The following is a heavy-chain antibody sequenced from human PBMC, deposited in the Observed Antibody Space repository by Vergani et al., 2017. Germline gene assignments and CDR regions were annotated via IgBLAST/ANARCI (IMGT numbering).Heavy chain of an antibody. J-gene: IGHJ4*02. D-gene: IGHD3-9*01. CDR2: INPSGGHT. V-gene: IGHV1-46*03. Sequence: QVQVVQSGAEEKKSGASVKVSCKTSGYTFSNYYMHWVRQAPGQGLEWMGIINPSGGHTTYAQKFQGRVTKTRDTSTSTVYMELSSLRSEDTAIYYCARGDYGILTGYRYWGQGTLVTVSA. CDR1: GYTFSNYY. CDR3: ARGDYGILTGYRY.